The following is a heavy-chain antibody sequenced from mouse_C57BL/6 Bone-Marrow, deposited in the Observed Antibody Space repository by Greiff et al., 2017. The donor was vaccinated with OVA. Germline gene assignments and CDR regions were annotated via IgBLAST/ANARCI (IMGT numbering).Heavy chain of an antibody. CDR2: IDPETGGT. V-gene: IGHV1-15*01. CDR3: TRSGIYYYGSSYDYYAMDY. Sequence: QVQLQQSGAELVRPGASVTLSCKASGYTFTDYEMHWVKQTPVHGLEWIGAIDPETGGTAYNQKFKGKAILTADKSSSTAYMELRSLTSEDSAVYYCTRSGIYYYGSSYDYYAMDYWGQGTSVTVSS. D-gene: IGHD1-1*01. CDR1: GYTFTDYE. J-gene: IGHJ4*01.